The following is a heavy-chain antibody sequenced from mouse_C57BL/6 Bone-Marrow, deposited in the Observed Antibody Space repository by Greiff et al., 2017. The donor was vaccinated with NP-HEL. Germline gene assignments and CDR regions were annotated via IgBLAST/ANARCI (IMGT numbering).Heavy chain of an antibody. V-gene: IGHV1-55*01. CDR1: GYTFTSYW. CDR3: AKAFHYYGSRDY. CDR2: IYPGSGST. J-gene: IGHJ2*01. Sequence: VQLQESGAELVKPGASVKMSCKASGYTFTSYWITWVKQRPGQGLEWIGDIYPGSGSTNYNEKFKSKATLTVDTSSSTAYMQLSSLTSEDSAVYYCAKAFHYYGSRDYWGQGTTLTVSS. D-gene: IGHD1-1*01.